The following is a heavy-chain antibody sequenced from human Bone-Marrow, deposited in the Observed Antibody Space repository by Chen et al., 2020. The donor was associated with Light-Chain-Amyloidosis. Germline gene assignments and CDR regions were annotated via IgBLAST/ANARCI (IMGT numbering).Heavy chain of an antibody. J-gene: IGHJ4*02. CDR3: AKGTTFDY. CDR1: GFTFSSYG. V-gene: IGHV3-30*18. Sequence: QVQLVESGGGVVQPGRSLRLSCAASGFTFSSYGMHWVRQAPGKGLEWVAVISYDGSNKYYADSEKGRFTISRDNSKNTLYLQMNSLRAEDTAVYYCAKGTTFDYWGQGTLVTVSS. CDR2: ISYDGSNK. D-gene: IGHD2-2*01.